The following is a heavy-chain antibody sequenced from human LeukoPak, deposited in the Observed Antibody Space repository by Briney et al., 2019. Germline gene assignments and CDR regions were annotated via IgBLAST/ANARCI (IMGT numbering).Heavy chain of an antibody. CDR2: ISGSGGST. J-gene: IGHJ6*02. CDR3: AKRYCSSTNCSGSYGMDV. CDR1: GFTFSSYA. V-gene: IGHV3-23*01. D-gene: IGHD2-2*01. Sequence: GGSLRLSCAASGFTFSSYAMSWVRQAPGKGLEWVSAISGSGGSTYYADSVKGRFTISRDNSKNTLYLQMNSLRAEDTAVYYCAKRYCSSTNCSGSYGMDVWGQGTTVTVSS.